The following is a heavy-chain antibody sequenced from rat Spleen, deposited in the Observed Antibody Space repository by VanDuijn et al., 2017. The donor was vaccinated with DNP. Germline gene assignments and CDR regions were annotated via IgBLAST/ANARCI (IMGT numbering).Heavy chain of an antibody. CDR3: TIEATTRNWFAY. CDR1: GFSFSDYN. V-gene: IGHV5S10*01. J-gene: IGHJ3*01. CDR2: IIYDGSRT. D-gene: IGHD1-4*01. Sequence: EVQLVESGGGLVQPGRSLKLSCAASGFSFSDYNLAWVRQAPKKGLEWVAVIIYDGSRTYYRDSVKGRFTISRDNAKSSLYLQMDSLRSEDTATYYCTIEATTRNWFAYWGQGTLVTVSS.